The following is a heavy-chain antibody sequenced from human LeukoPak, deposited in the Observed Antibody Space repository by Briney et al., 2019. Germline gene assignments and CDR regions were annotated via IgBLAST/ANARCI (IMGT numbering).Heavy chain of an antibody. CDR1: GLTFSTYA. CDR3: ARGIQPPKHYGSGSDTFDI. Sequence: AGTSLRLSCVASGLTFSTYAIHWVRQAPGKGLEWVAVVSKDGNTKYYADSVKGRFTISRDNSENTVYLQMNSLRTEDTSVYYCARGIQPPKHYGSGSDTFDIWGQGTMVTVSS. CDR2: VSKDGNTK. V-gene: IGHV3-30*04. D-gene: IGHD3-10*01. J-gene: IGHJ3*02.